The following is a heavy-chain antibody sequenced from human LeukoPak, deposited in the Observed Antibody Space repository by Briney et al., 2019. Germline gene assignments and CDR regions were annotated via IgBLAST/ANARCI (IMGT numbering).Heavy chain of an antibody. CDR3: ANLGNY. CDR2: ISYDGSNK. V-gene: IGHV3-30*18. J-gene: IGHJ4*02. CDR1: GLILSSYD. Sequence: GGSVTLFCRVWGLILSSYDVLGPRRARGEGREGVADISYDGSNKYCADCVNGRFTISKDNTKNTLYLQMNSLRAEATAVYYCANLGNYGGQGTLAIAS. D-gene: IGHD3-16*01.